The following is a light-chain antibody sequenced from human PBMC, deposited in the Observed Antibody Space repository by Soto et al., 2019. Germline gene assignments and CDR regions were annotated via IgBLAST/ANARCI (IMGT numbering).Light chain of an antibody. J-gene: IGLJ2*01. V-gene: IGLV1-44*01. CDR1: SSNIGSNT. Sequence: QSVLTQPPSASGTPGQRVTISCSGSSSNIGSNTVNWYQQLPGTAPKLVIYSNNQRPSGVPDRFSGSKSGTSASLAISGLQSEDEADYYCVAWDDSLNGYVVFGGGTNDRP. CDR2: SNN. CDR3: VAWDDSLNGYVV.